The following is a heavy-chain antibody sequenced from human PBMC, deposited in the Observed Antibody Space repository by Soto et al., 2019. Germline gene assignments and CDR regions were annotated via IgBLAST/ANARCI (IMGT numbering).Heavy chain of an antibody. Sequence: QVQLVQSGAEVKKPGSSVKVSCKASGGTFSRYTINWVRQAPGQGLEWMGRIIPIAAIANYTQKFQDRVTITVDKSSTTAYMDRSSLRSDDTAVYYCARGSTIVRGAPSWFDPWGQGTLVTVSS. V-gene: IGHV1-69*02. CDR3: ARGSTIVRGAPSWFDP. CDR2: IIPIAAIA. J-gene: IGHJ5*02. CDR1: GGTFSRYT. D-gene: IGHD3-10*01.